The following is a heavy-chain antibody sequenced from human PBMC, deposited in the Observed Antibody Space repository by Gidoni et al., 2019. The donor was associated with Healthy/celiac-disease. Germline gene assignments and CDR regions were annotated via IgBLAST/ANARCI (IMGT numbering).Heavy chain of an antibody. V-gene: IGHV3-23*01. D-gene: IGHD4-17*01. CDR2: ISGSGGST. J-gene: IGHJ4*02. CDR1: GFTFSSYA. Sequence: EVQLLESGGGLVQPGGSLRLSCAASGFTFSSYAMGWVRQAPGKGLEWVSAISGSGGSTYYADSVKGRFTISRDNSKNTLYLQMNSLRAEDTAVYYCAKDTYGDYSYFDYWGQGTLVTVSS. CDR3: AKDTYGDYSYFDY.